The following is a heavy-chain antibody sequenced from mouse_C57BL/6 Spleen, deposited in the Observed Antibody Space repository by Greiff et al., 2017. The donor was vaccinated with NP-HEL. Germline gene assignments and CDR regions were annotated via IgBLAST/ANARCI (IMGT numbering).Heavy chain of an antibody. J-gene: IGHJ3*01. D-gene: IGHD2-2*01. CDR3: ARSDGYERGAAY. CDR2: IDPSDSET. CDR1: GYTFTSYW. V-gene: IGHV1-52*01. Sequence: QVQLQQPGAELVRPGSSVKLSCKASGYTFTSYWMHWVKQRPIQGLEWIGNIDPSDSETHYNQKFKDKATLTVDKSSSTAYMQLSSLTSEDSAVYYCARSDGYERGAAYWGQGTLVTVSA.